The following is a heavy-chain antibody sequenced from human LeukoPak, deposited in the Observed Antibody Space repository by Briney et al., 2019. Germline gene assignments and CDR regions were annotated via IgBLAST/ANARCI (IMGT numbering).Heavy chain of an antibody. J-gene: IGHJ4*02. Sequence: SVKVSCKASGGTFSRYAISWVRQAPGQGLEWMGGIIPMFGIANYAQKFQGRVTITADESTSTAYMELSSLRSVDTAVYYCARDRPYTGGWRGFDYWGQGTLVTVSS. V-gene: IGHV1-69*13. D-gene: IGHD6-19*01. CDR3: ARDRPYTGGWRGFDY. CDR1: GGTFSRYA. CDR2: IIPMFGIA.